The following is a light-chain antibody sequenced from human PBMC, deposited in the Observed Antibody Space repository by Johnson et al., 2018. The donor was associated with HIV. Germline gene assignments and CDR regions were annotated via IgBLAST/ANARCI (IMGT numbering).Light chain of an antibody. CDR1: SSNIGNNY. Sequence: QSVLTQPPSVSAAPGQKVTISCSGSSSNIGNNYVSWYQQLPGTAPKLLIYDNHKRPSGIPDRFSGSQSGTSATLGITGLQTGDEADYYCGTWDSSLSAFYVFGTGTKVTVL. CDR3: GTWDSSLSAFYV. J-gene: IGLJ1*01. CDR2: DNH. V-gene: IGLV1-51*01.